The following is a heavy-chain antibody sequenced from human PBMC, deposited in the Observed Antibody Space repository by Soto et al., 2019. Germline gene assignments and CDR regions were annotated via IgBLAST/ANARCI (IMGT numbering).Heavy chain of an antibody. CDR3: ATPGGEILSDMDYYGMDV. V-gene: IGHV1-69*02. CDR1: GGTFSNYI. CDR2: IIPILNVG. Sequence: QVQLVQSGAEVKKPGSSVKVSCKASGGTFSNYIINWVRQAPGQGLEWMGRIIPILNVGNDAQKFQGRVTITADKSTSTVHMELSSLRSEDTAVYYCATPGGEILSDMDYYGMDVWGQGTTVTVSS. D-gene: IGHD1-26*01. J-gene: IGHJ6*02.